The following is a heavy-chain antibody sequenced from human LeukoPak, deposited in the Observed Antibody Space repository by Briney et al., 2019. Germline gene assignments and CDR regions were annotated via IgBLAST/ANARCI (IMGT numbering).Heavy chain of an antibody. J-gene: IGHJ4*02. CDR3: AKARSFYDSSGYYDY. CDR2: ISWNSGSI. CDR1: GFTFDDYA. D-gene: IGHD3-22*01. V-gene: IGHV3-9*01. Sequence: GGSLRLSCAASGFTFDDYAMHWVRQAPGKGLEWVSGISWNSGSIGYADSVKGRFTISRDNAKNSLYLQMNSLRAEDTALYYWAKARSFYDSSGYYDYWGQGTLVTVSS.